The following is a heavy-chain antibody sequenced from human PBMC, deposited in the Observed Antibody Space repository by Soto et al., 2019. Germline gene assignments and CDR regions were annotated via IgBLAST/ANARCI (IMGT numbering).Heavy chain of an antibody. D-gene: IGHD6-19*01. CDR2: INEDGSKK. V-gene: IGHV3-7*03. J-gene: IGHJ4*02. CDR1: GFSVSAKW. CDR3: AREMHLGSGWGDIDI. Sequence: DVQLVESGGALVQPGGSLGLSCAVSGFSVSAKWMSWVRQAPGKGLEWLANINEDGSKKFYVDCVKGRFTISKDNAKNSLSLQLGSLRADDTAVYYCAREMHLGSGWGDIDIWGRGTMVTVSS.